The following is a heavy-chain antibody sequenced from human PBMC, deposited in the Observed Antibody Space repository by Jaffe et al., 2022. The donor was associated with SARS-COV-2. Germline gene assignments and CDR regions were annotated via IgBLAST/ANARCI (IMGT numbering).Heavy chain of an antibody. CDR2: ISGSGGST. V-gene: IGHV3-23*01. J-gene: IGHJ4*02. CDR3: AKTTIFGVVIFKGPDFDY. CDR1: GFTFSSYA. D-gene: IGHD3-3*01. Sequence: EVQLLESGGGLVQPGGSLRLSCAASGFTFSSYAMSWVRQAPGKGLEWVSAISGSGGSTYYADSVKGRFTISRDNSKNTLYLQMNSLRAEDTAVYYCAKTTIFGVVIFKGPDFDYWGQGTLVTVSS.